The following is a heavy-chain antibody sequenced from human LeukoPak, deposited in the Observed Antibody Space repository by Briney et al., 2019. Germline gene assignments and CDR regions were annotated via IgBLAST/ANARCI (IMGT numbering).Heavy chain of an antibody. CDR2: ISYDGSNQ. Sequence: GRSLRLSCAVSGFTFSNYGMHWVRQAPGKGLEWVAVISYDGSNQYYLDAVKGRFTISRDNSKNTLYLQMNSLRAEDTAVYYCAKDTGFIYGFDYWGQGTLVTVSS. CDR1: GFTFSNYG. CDR3: AKDTGFIYGFDY. D-gene: IGHD3-10*01. J-gene: IGHJ4*02. V-gene: IGHV3-30*18.